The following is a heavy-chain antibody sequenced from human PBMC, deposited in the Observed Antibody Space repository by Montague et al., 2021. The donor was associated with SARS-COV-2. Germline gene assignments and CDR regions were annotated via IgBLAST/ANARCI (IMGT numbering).Heavy chain of an antibody. D-gene: IGHD5-18*01. CDR1: GFTFSSYA. V-gene: IGHV3-30-3*01. CDR3: ARERWIQLSFYYYYGMDV. Sequence: SRSLSFAASGFTFSSYAMHWVRQAPGKGLEWVAVISYDGSNKYYADSVKGRFTISRDNSKNTLYLQMNSLRAEDTAVYYCARERWIQLSFYYYYGMDVWGQGTTVTVSS. CDR2: ISYDGSNK. J-gene: IGHJ6*02.